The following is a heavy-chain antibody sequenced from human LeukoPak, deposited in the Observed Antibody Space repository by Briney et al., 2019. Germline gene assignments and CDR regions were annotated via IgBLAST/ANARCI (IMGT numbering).Heavy chain of an antibody. CDR2: IYPSGIT. CDR1: GGSISSSSYY. J-gene: IGHJ4*02. Sequence: PSETLSLTCTVSGGSISSSSYYWGWIRQPPGTGLEWIGSIYPSGITNYNPALKSRVNILVDNSKNQFSLKVTSMTAADTAVYYCARVPNRDPGDYWGQGILVTVSS. D-gene: IGHD5-24*01. CDR3: ARVPNRDPGDY. V-gene: IGHV4-39*07.